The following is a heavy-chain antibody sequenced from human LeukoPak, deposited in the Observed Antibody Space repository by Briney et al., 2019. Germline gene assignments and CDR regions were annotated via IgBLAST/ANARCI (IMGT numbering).Heavy chain of an antibody. J-gene: IGHJ3*02. CDR1: GGSISSYY. D-gene: IGHD3-3*01. V-gene: IGHV4-59*01. CDR3: ARDQRNSSRVALDAFDI. Sequence: SETLSLTCTVSGGSISSYYWSWIRQPPGKGLEWIGYIYYSGSTNYNPSLKSRVTISVDTSKNQFSLKLRSVTAADTAVYYCARDQRNSSRVALDAFDIWGQAAMATVSS. CDR2: IYYSGST.